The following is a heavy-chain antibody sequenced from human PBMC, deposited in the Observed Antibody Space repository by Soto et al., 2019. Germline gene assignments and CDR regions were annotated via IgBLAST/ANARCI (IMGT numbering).Heavy chain of an antibody. D-gene: IGHD2-8*01. CDR2: TYYRSKWYN. CDR1: GDSVSSNSAA. V-gene: IGHV6-1*01. J-gene: IGHJ6*03. CDR3: ARQWGQGFLHYYMDV. Sequence: SQTLSLTCAISGDSVSSNSAAWNWIRQSPSRGLEWLGRTYYRSKWYNDYAVSVKSRVILSVDTSKNQFSLKMRSVTAADTAVFYCARQWGQGFLHYYMDVWGKGTTVTVSS.